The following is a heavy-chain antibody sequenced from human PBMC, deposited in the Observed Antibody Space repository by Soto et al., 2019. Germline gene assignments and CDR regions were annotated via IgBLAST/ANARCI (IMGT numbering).Heavy chain of an antibody. V-gene: IGHV3-9*01. Sequence: HPGGSLRLSCAASGFIFEDYAMYWVRQAPGKGPEWVSGITWNSATKNYAESVQGRFTISRDNAKKSLYLQMDSLRTEDTALYYCAKDQRGSFLVGWFDSWGQGTPVTVSS. D-gene: IGHD1-26*01. J-gene: IGHJ5*01. CDR3: AKDQRGSFLVGWFDS. CDR1: GFIFEDYA. CDR2: ITWNSATK.